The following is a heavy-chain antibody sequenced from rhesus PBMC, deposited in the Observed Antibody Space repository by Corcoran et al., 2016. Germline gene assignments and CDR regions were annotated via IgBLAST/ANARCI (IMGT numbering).Heavy chain of an antibody. V-gene: IGHV4-93*02. CDR3: ARRGIAVAHFDY. CDR2: IYGSGWST. Sequence: QVQLQESGPAVVKPSETLSPTCAVSGGSISSSNWWSWIRQSPVQGLEGIGGIYGSGWSTEYTPSLRSRVTISIDTAKNQFSLKLSSVTAANTAVYYCARRGIAVAHFDYWGQGVLVTVSS. D-gene: IGHD6-37*01. CDR1: GGSISSSNW. J-gene: IGHJ4*01.